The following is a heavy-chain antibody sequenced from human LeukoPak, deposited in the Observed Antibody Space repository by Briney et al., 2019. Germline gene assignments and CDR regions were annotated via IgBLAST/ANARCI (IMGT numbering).Heavy chain of an antibody. CDR1: GYTFTGYY. V-gene: IGHV1-2*02. D-gene: IGHD6-13*01. Sequence: ASVTLSCKASGYTFTGYYLHWVRQAPGQGLEWKGWINPDTGGTTYAQKFQGRVTMTSDTSISTAYMELSRLRSDDTAEYYCARDRNGPGYSREFDFWGQGTLVTVSS. CDR3: ARDRNGPGYSREFDF. CDR2: INPDTGGT. J-gene: IGHJ4*02.